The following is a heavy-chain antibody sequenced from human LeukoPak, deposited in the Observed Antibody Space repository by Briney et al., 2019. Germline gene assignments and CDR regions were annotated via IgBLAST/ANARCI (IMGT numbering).Heavy chain of an antibody. J-gene: IGHJ4*02. V-gene: IGHV4-34*01. D-gene: IGHD3-3*01. CDR1: GGSLSGSY. Sequence: SETLSLTCAVYGGSLSGSYWSWIRQPPGKGLEWIGEINHSGSTNYNPSLKSRVTISVDTSKNQFSLKLSSVTAADTVVYYCATITIFGVAHDYWGQGTLVTVSS. CDR2: INHSGST. CDR3: ATITIFGVAHDY.